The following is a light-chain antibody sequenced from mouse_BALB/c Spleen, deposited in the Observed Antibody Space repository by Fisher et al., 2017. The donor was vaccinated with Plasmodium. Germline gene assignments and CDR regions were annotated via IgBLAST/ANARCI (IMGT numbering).Light chain of an antibody. J-gene: IGKJ5*01. V-gene: IGKV5-45*01. CDR2: YTS. CDR3: QHSNSWPLT. Sequence: DIVLTQTPATLSVTPGDRVRLSCRASQSISNYLHWYQQRSHGSPRLLIKYTSQSISGIPSRFSGSGSGTDFTLSINSVETEDFGMYFCQHSNSWPLTFGAGTKLELK. CDR1: QSISNY.